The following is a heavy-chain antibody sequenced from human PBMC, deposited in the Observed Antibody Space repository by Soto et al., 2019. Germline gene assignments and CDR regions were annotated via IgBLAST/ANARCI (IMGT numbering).Heavy chain of an antibody. D-gene: IGHD5-12*01. J-gene: IGHJ4*02. CDR2: INAGNGNT. Sequence: ASVKVSCTASGYTFTSYAMNWVRQAPGQRLEWMGWINAGNGNTKYSQKFQGRVTITRDTSASTAYMELNSLRAGDTAVYYCARVLPGYSGFEDYFDYWGQGALVTVSS. V-gene: IGHV1-3*01. CDR1: GYTFTSYA. CDR3: ARVLPGYSGFEDYFDY.